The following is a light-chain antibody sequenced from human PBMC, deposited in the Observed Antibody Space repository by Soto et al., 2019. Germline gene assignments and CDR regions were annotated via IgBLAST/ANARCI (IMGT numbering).Light chain of an antibody. Sequence: DIQMTQSPSTLSASVGDRVTITCRASQSISDSLAWYRQKPGKAPDLLISDVASLERGVASRLSGSGSGTEFSLNITIMQPDNFDTNWCQQYHGYSRTFGQGTTVDSK. CDR1: QSISDS. V-gene: IGKV1-5*01. CDR3: QQYHGYSRT. CDR2: DVA. J-gene: IGKJ1*01.